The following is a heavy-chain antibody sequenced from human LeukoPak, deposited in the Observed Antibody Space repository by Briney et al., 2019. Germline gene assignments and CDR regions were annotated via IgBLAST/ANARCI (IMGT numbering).Heavy chain of an antibody. D-gene: IGHD2-21*01. V-gene: IGHV3-7*01. Sequence: GGSLRLSCAASGFSFSSYWMTWVRQGTGKGLEWVSNINRDGSVIHYLDSVKGRFTISRDNAKNSLYLQMNSLRAEDTAVYYCARDFSPYCGGDCYFDAFDTWGQGTVVTVSS. J-gene: IGHJ3*02. CDR2: INRDGSVI. CDR3: ARDFSPYCGGDCYFDAFDT. CDR1: GFSFSSYW.